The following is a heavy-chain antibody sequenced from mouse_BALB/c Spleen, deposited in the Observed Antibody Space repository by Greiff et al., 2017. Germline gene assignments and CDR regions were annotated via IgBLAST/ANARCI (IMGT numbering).Heavy chain of an antibody. CDR1: GYAFTNYL. V-gene: IGHV1-54*01. D-gene: IGHD1-1*01. J-gene: IGHJ1*01. CDR3: ARSYYYGSSLYWYCDV. CDR2: INPGSGGT. Sequence: VQLQQSGAELVRPGTSVKVSCKASGYAFTNYLIEWVKQRPGQGLEWIGVINPGSGGTNYNEKFKGKATLTADKSSSTAYMQLSSLTSDDSAVYFCARSYYYGSSLYWYCDVWGAGTTVTVSS.